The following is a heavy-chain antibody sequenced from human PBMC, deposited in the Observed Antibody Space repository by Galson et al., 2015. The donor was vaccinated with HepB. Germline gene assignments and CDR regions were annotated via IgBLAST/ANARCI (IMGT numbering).Heavy chain of an antibody. J-gene: IGHJ5*02. CDR3: ARGPSSGWYGRWLDP. D-gene: IGHD6-19*01. V-gene: IGHV5-51*01. CDR1: GYSFTSYW. CDR2: IYPGDSES. Sequence: QSGAEVKKPGESLKISCKGSGYSFTSYWIGWVRQMPGKGLEWMGIIYPGDSESRYSPSFQGQVTISADKSISTAYLQWSSLKASDTAMYYCARGPSSGWYGRWLDPWGQGTLVTVSS.